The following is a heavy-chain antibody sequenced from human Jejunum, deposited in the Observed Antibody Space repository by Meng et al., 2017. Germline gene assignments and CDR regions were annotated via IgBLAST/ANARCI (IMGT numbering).Heavy chain of an antibody. Sequence: QGQLEALGPGLVKPAGTWSVTAAVSGDSISSDNWWSWVRQPPGKGPEWIGDIFRTGTSNYSPSLRSRVAIYMDKSKNQFSLSLNSVTAADTAVYYCARKGGTYSTGHFPHFDYWGQGTLVTVSS. D-gene: IGHD6-19*01. J-gene: IGHJ4*02. CDR1: GDSISSDNW. CDR3: ARKGGTYSTGHFPHFDY. V-gene: IGHV4-4*02. CDR2: IFRTGTS.